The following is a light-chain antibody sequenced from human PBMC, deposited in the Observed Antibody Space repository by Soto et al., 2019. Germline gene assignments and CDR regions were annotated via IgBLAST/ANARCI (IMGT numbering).Light chain of an antibody. V-gene: IGKV1-5*01. CDR2: DAS. Sequence: DIQLTQSPSTLSASVGDRVTITCRASQRIDRYLAWYQQKPGKAPKLLVYDASTLEGGVPSRFSGSGSATEIILTISSLQPDDFATYYCQQYKDDAWTFGQGTRVEFK. CDR1: QRIDRY. CDR3: QQYKDDAWT. J-gene: IGKJ1*01.